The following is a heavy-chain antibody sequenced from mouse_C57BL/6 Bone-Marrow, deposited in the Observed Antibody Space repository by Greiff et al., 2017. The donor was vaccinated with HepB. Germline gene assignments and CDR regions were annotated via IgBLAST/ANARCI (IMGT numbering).Heavy chain of an antibody. D-gene: IGHD2-5*01. CDR2: IDPSDSYT. CDR1: GYTFTSYW. CDR3: AREDSNHWYYDV. V-gene: IGHV1-50*01. J-gene: IGHJ1*03. Sequence: QVQLQQPGAELVKPGASVKLSCKASGYTFTSYWMQWVKQRPGQGLEWIGEIDPSDSYTNYNQKFKGKATLTVDTSSSTACMQLSSLTSEDSAVYYCAREDSNHWYYDVGGTGTTVTVSS.